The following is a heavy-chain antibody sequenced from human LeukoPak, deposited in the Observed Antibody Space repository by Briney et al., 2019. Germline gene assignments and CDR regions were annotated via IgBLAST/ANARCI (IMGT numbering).Heavy chain of an antibody. CDR3: ARDRGSYLPFY. CDR2: IYYSGST. CDR1: GGSISSYY. J-gene: IGHJ4*02. V-gene: IGHV4-59*01. D-gene: IGHD1-26*01. Sequence: SETLSLTCTVSGGSISSYYWSWIRQPPGKGLEWIGYIYYSGSTNYNPSLKSRVTISVDTSKNQFSLKLSSVTAADTAVYYCARDRGSYLPFYWGQGTLVTVSS.